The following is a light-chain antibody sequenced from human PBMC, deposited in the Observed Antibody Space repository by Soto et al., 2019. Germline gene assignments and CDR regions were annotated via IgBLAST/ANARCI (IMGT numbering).Light chain of an antibody. CDR3: TSYVGNDIWV. Sequence: QSALTQPPSASGSPGQSVTISCTGTRSDVGAYKYVSWYQQYPGKAPKLMIYEVTKRPSGVPDRVSGSKSGNTASLTVSGLQAEDEADYYCTSYVGNDIWVFGGGTKVTVL. J-gene: IGLJ3*02. V-gene: IGLV2-8*01. CDR2: EVT. CDR1: RSDVGAYKY.